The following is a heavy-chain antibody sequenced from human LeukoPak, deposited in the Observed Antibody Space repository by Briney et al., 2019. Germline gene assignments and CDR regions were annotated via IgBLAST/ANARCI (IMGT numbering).Heavy chain of an antibody. CDR2: KNPNSGNT. V-gene: IGHV1-8*01. Sequence: HEASVKVSCKASGYTFTSYDINWVRQATGQGLEWMGWKNPNSGNTGYAQKFQGRVTMTRNTSISTAYMELSSLRSKDTAVYYCARGPLAARPRGYYYYMDVWGKGTTVTVSS. J-gene: IGHJ6*03. CDR3: ARGPLAARPRGYYYYMDV. D-gene: IGHD6-6*01. CDR1: GYTFTSYD.